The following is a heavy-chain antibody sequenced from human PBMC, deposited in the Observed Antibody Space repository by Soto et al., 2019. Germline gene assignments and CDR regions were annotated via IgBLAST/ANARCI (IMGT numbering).Heavy chain of an antibody. CDR3: AIGGGVYSCAY. CDR1: GGAISSYY. J-gene: IGHJ4*02. CDR2: IYYSGIT. D-gene: IGHD3-16*01. V-gene: IGHV4-59*01. Sequence: QVQLPESGPGLVKPSETLSLTCTVSGGAISSYYWSLIRQPPGKGLEWIVYIYYSGITDYNPSLKSRVTSSVDTSKSPFALKLSSVTAAETAGYYCAIGGGVYSCAYWGQGTLVTVAA.